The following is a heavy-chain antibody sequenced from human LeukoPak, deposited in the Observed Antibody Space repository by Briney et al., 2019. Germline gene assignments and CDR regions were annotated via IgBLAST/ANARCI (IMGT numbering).Heavy chain of an antibody. CDR2: ISYDGSSK. D-gene: IGHD4-11*01. CDR3: AKGLNSNWVGWFDP. V-gene: IGHV3-30*18. J-gene: IGHJ5*02. Sequence: HAGGSLRLSCAASGFTFTNYGMHWVRQAPGKGLEWVAVISYDGSSKYFADSVKGRFTISRDNSKNTLYLQMNSLRPEDTAVYYCAKGLNSNWVGWFDPWGQGTLVTVSS. CDR1: GFTFTNYG.